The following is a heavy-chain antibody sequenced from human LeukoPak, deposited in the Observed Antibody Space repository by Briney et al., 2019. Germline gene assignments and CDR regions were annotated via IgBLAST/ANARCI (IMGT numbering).Heavy chain of an antibody. CDR3: ARHSGWFDY. Sequence: GGSLRLSCAASGFTFSSYAMHWVRQAPGKGLEWVAVISYDGSNKYYADSVKGRFTISRDNSKNTLYLQMNSLRAEDTAAYYCARHSGWFDYWGQGTLVTVSS. V-gene: IGHV3-30-3*01. J-gene: IGHJ5*01. CDR1: GFTFSSYA. D-gene: IGHD1-26*01. CDR2: ISYDGSNK.